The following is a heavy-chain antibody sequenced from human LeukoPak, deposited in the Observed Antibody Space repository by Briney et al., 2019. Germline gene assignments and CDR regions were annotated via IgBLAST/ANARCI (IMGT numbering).Heavy chain of an antibody. V-gene: IGHV4-31*03. CDR3: ARGGRYFDWLSPNAFDI. CDR2: IYYSGST. Sequence: SETLSLTCTVSGGSISSGGHYWSWIRQHPGKGLEWIGYIYYSGSTYYNPSLKSRVTISVDTSKNQFSLKLSSVTAADTAVYYCARGGRYFDWLSPNAFDIWGQGTMVTVSS. J-gene: IGHJ3*02. D-gene: IGHD3-9*01. CDR1: GGSISSGGHY.